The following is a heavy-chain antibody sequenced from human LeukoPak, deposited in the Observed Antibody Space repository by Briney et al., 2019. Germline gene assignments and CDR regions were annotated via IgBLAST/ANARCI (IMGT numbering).Heavy chain of an antibody. CDR1: GYTFTGYY. Sequence: GASVKVSCKASGYTFTGYYMHWVRQAPGQGLEWMGWINPNSGGTNYAQKFQGRVTMTWDTSISTAYMELSRLRSDDTAVYYCARPLVATLRGAFDYWGQGTLVTVSS. CDR3: ARPLVATLRGAFDY. CDR2: INPNSGGT. V-gene: IGHV1-2*02. D-gene: IGHD5-12*01. J-gene: IGHJ4*02.